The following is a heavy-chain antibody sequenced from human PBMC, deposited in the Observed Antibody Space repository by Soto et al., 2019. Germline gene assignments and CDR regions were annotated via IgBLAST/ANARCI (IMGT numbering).Heavy chain of an antibody. J-gene: IGHJ4*01. D-gene: IGHD1-26*01. CDR2: IDTVLTT. CDR1: GFTFSSSA. CDR3: AKDQWELLH. Sequence: GSLRLSCAASGFTFSSSAMSWVRQAPGKGLEWVSSIDTVLTTYYADSLKGQFTISRDNSKNTVYLQMHSLRTDDTAVYYCAKDQWELLHWGQGILVTVSS. V-gene: IGHV3-23*01.